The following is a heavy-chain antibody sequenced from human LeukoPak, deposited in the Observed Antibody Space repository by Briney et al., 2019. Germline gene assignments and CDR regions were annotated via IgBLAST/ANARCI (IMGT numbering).Heavy chain of an antibody. CDR2: IKEDGSEK. D-gene: IGHD2-15*01. CDR3: AGEGYCSGGSCYYFDY. J-gene: IGHJ4*02. V-gene: IGHV3-7*03. Sequence: PGGSLRLSCAASGFTFSTYWMSWVRQAPGKGLERVANIKEDGSEKYYVDSVKGRFSISRDNAKKSLYLQMSSLRAEDTAVYYCAGEGYCSGGSCYYFDYWGQGTLVTVSS. CDR1: GFTFSTYW.